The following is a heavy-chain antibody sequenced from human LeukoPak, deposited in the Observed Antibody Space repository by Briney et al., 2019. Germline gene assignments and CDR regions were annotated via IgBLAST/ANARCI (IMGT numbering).Heavy chain of an antibody. Sequence: GASVKVSCKASGGTFSTYAISWVRQAPGQGLEWMGGIIPIFGTANYAQKFQGRVTITADESTSTAYMELSSLRSEDTAVYYCARETVTHEGSFFDYWGQGTLVTVSS. CDR1: GGTFSTYA. D-gene: IGHD4-17*01. V-gene: IGHV1-69*01. J-gene: IGHJ4*02. CDR2: IIPIFGTA. CDR3: ARETVTHEGSFFDY.